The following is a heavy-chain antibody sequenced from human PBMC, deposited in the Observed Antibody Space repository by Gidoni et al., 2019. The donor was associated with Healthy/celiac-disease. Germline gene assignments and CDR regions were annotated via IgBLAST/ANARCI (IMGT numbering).Heavy chain of an antibody. J-gene: IGHJ4*02. Sequence: EVQLVESGGGLVKPGGSFRLSCAASGFTFSNAWMSWVRQAPGKGLEWVGRIKSKTDGGTTDYAAPVKGRFTISRDDSKNTLYLQMNSLKTEDTAVYYCTAHRRGYSYGTDYWGQGTLVTVSS. CDR2: IKSKTDGGTT. V-gene: IGHV3-15*01. CDR1: GFTFSNAW. D-gene: IGHD5-18*01. CDR3: TAHRRGYSYGTDY.